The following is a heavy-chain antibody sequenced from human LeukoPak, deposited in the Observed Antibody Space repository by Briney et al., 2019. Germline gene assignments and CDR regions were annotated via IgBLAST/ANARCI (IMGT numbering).Heavy chain of an antibody. D-gene: IGHD4-17*01. V-gene: IGHV4-4*02. Sequence: SGTLSLTCAVSGGSISSSHWWTWVRQPPGKGLEWIGYIYDSGSTNHNPSLKSRVTISVDTSKNQFSLKLSSVTAADTAVYYCARGEVQGYGVPLDYWGQGTLVTVSS. J-gene: IGHJ4*02. CDR3: ARGEVQGYGVPLDY. CDR2: IYDSGST. CDR1: GGSISSSHW.